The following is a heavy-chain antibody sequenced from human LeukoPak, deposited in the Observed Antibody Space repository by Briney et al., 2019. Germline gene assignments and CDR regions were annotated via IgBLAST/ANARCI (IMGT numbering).Heavy chain of an antibody. CDR3: ARALHTPGWPYSGSPVRLFDY. V-gene: IGHV4-30-4*08. Sequence: SETLSFTCTVSGGSISSGDYYWSWIRQPPGKGLEWIGYIYYSGSTYYNPSLKSRVTISVDTSKNQFSLKLSSVTAADTAVYYCARALHTPGWPYSGSPVRLFDYWGQGTLVTVSS. J-gene: IGHJ4*02. CDR1: GGSISSGDYY. D-gene: IGHD1-26*01. CDR2: IYYSGST.